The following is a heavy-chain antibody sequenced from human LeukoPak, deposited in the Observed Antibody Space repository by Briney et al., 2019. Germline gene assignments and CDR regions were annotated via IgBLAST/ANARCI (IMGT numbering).Heavy chain of an antibody. CDR1: GHTFTSYD. CDR3: ARGGTSYYYYFMDV. Sequence: ASVKVSCKASGHTFTSYDINWVRQATGQGLEWMGWLNPNSGNTGYAQKFQGRVTITRNISISTAYMELRRLRSEDTAVYYCARGGTSYYYYFMDVWGKGNAVTVSS. V-gene: IGHV1-8*03. CDR2: LNPNSGNT. D-gene: IGHD1-1*01. J-gene: IGHJ6*03.